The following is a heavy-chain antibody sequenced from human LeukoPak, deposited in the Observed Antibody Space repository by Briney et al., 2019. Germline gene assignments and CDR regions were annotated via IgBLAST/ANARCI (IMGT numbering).Heavy chain of an antibody. CDR2: ISGDGRFT. Sequence: GGSLRLSCAASGFIFDDYAMHWVRQAPGKGLEWVSLISGDGRFTSFADSVRGRFTISRDNNTYSLYLQMNGLRTEDTALYYCANDIGGGWGQGTLVTVSS. D-gene: IGHD2-15*01. V-gene: IGHV3-43*02. CDR1: GFIFDDYA. J-gene: IGHJ4*02. CDR3: ANDIGGG.